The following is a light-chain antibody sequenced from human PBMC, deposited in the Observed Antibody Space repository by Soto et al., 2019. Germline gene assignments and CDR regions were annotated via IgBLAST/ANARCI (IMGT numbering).Light chain of an antibody. V-gene: IGKV1-39*01. CDR2: AAS. J-gene: IGKJ4*01. CDR1: QTINNY. CDR3: QQTYNSPLT. Sequence: DIQMTQSPSPLSASVGDRVTITCRASQTINNYLNWYQQRPGKAPQLLVYAASSLQSGVPPRVSGSGSGTDFALTITSLQPEDFATYFCQQTYNSPLTFGGGTKVDIK.